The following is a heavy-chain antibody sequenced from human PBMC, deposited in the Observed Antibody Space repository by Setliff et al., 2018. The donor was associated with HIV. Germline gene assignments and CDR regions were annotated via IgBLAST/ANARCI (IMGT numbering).Heavy chain of an antibody. CDR3: ARWGENSGRPDWRAFDI. D-gene: IGHD1-26*01. Sequence: SETLSLTCTVSGGSINYYYWNWIRQSPGKGLEWIGFIGNSGSTSYNPSLNSRVTISVDTSKNQFSLKLSSVSTTDTAVYYCARWGENSGRPDWRAFDIWGQGTMVTVSS. J-gene: IGHJ3*02. V-gene: IGHV4-59*13. CDR1: GGSINYYY. CDR2: IGNSGST.